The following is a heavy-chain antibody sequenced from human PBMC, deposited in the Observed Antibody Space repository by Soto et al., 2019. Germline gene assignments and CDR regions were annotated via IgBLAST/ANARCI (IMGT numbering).Heavy chain of an antibody. CDR1: GDNVFSNAIA. V-gene: IGHV6-1*01. CDR2: TYYRSKWYN. J-gene: IGHJ5*02. D-gene: IGHD2-15*01. Sequence: SQTLSLTCDISGDNVFSNAIAWNWIRQSPSRGLEWLGRTYYRSKWYNEYAVSVKSRLIVNLDTSTNLFSLQLNSVTSEDTAVYYCASTRRASGHCSGGSCYSGWFDPWGQGTLVTVSS. CDR3: ASTRRASGHCSGGSCYSGWFDP.